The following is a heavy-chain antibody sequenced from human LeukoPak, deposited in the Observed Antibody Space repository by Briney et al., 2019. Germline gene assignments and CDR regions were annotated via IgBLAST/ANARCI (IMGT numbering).Heavy chain of an antibody. J-gene: IGHJ4*02. Sequence: GGSLRLSCAPSGFSFNTYWMHWVRPAPGKGLVWVSRINNDGSDVNYADSVKGRFTISRDNAKNILYLQMNSLRAEDTVVYYCARVFHLIDHWGQGTLVTVTS. CDR3: ARVFHLIDH. CDR1: GFSFNTYW. D-gene: IGHD3-3*01. V-gene: IGHV3-74*01. CDR2: INNDGSDV.